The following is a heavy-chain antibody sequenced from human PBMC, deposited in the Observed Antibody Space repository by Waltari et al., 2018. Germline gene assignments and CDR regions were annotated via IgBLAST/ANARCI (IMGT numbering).Heavy chain of an antibody. J-gene: IGHJ3*02. CDR3: ARGGEVVVPAATGNGAFDI. D-gene: IGHD2-2*01. V-gene: IGHV4-59*01. Sequence: QVQLQESGPGLVKPSETLSLTCTVSGGSISSYYWRWIRQPPGKGLEWIGYIYYSGSTNYNPSLKSRGTISVDTSKNQFSLKLSSVTAADTAVYYCARGGEVVVPAATGNGAFDIWGQGTMVTVSS. CDR1: GGSISSYY. CDR2: IYYSGST.